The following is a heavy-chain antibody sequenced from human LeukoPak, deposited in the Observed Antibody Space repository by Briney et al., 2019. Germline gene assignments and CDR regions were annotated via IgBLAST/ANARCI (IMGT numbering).Heavy chain of an antibody. J-gene: IGHJ4*02. CDR3: ARRFVDWLATVYYD. Sequence: GESLKLSCKGSGYSFTSYWIGWVRQMPGKGLEWMGIIYPGDSDTRYTASFQGQVTISTDKSNSTAYLQLSSLKASDTAMYAFARRFVDWLATVYYDWGQGTLVTVSS. D-gene: IGHD3-9*01. CDR2: IYPGDSDT. V-gene: IGHV5-51*01. CDR1: GYSFTSYW.